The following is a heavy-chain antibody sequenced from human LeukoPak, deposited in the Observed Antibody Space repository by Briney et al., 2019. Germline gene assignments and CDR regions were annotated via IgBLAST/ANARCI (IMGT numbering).Heavy chain of an antibody. D-gene: IGHD1-1*01. V-gene: IGHV4-59*02. CDR1: GGSVNNYY. Sequence: PSETLSLTCSVPGGSVNNYYWAWIRQSPGKTLEWIAYVFYNGYTSYNPSLKSRATISIDTSRNQFSLQLSSVTAADTAVYFCARIPPYNSGRGGFDYWGQGTLVTVSS. J-gene: IGHJ4*02. CDR3: ARIPPYNSGRGGFDY. CDR2: VFYNGYT.